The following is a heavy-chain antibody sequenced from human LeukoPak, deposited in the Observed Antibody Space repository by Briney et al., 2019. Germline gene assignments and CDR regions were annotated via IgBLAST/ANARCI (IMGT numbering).Heavy chain of an antibody. D-gene: IGHD3-3*01. J-gene: IGHJ4*02. Sequence: PSETLSLTCTVSGGSVSSGSYYWSWIRQPPGKGLEWIGYIYYSGSTNYNPSLKSRVTISVDTSKNQFSLKLSSVTAADTAVYYCASYTTTPTYYAFWSGYYTSDYWGQGTLVTVSS. CDR3: ASYTTTPTYYAFWSGYYTSDY. V-gene: IGHV4-61*01. CDR2: IYYSGST. CDR1: GGSVSSGSYY.